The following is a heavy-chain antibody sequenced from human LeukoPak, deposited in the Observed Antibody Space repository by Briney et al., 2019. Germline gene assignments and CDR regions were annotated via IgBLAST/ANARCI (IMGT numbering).Heavy chain of an antibody. Sequence: QSGGSLRLSCAASGFTFSSYGMYWVRQAPGKGLEWVAFIRYDGSNKYYADSVKGRFTVSRDNSKNTLYLQMKSLRAEDTAVYYCAKDTGIAAAHFDYWGQGTLVTVSS. CDR2: IRYDGSNK. CDR3: AKDTGIAAAHFDY. D-gene: IGHD6-13*01. CDR1: GFTFSSYG. V-gene: IGHV3-30*02. J-gene: IGHJ4*02.